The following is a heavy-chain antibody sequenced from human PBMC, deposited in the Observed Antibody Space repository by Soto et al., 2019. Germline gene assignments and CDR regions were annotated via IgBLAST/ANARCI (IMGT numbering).Heavy chain of an antibody. Sequence: SETLSLTCTVSGGSISSGGYYWSWIRQHPGKGLEWIGYIYYSGSTYYNPSLKSRVTISVDTSKNQFSLKLSSVTAADTAVYYCARATAVKVYYYVWGSYRYMGFDYWGQGTLVTVS. CDR1: GGSISSGGYY. CDR2: IYYSGST. D-gene: IGHD3-16*02. J-gene: IGHJ4*02. V-gene: IGHV4-31*03. CDR3: ARATAVKVYYYVWGSYRYMGFDY.